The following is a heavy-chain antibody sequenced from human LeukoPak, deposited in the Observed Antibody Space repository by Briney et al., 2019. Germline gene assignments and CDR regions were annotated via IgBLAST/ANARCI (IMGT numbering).Heavy chain of an antibody. J-gene: IGHJ4*02. CDR2: IYHSGST. D-gene: IGHD3-3*01. CDR1: GYSISSGYY. V-gene: IGHV4-38-2*02. Sequence: ASETLSLTCTVSGYSISSGYYWGWIRQPPGKGLEWIGSIYHSGSTYYNPSLKSRVTISVDTSKNQFSLKLSSVTAADTAVYYCAREVVLEWLLPNYFDYWGQGTLVTVSS. CDR3: AREVVLEWLLPNYFDY.